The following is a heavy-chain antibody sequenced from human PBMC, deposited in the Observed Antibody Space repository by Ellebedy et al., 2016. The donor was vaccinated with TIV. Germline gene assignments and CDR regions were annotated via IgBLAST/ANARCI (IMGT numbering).Heavy chain of an antibody. V-gene: IGHV5-51*01. CDR2: IYPGGSDI. J-gene: IGHJ6*02. D-gene: IGHD6-19*01. CDR1: GYSFTTYW. Sequence: GESLKISCQGSGYSFTTYWIGWVRQMPGKGLEWMGVIYPGGSDIKYGPSFQGQVTISADKSINTAYLQWSSLKASDTATYYCATISTGWYYVYAADVWGQGTTVAVSS. CDR3: ATISTGWYYVYAADV.